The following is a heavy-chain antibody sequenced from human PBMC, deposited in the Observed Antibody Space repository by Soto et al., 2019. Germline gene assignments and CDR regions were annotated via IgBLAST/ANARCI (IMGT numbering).Heavy chain of an antibody. J-gene: IGHJ4*02. CDR3: ARDSKRGYSGYDKLDY. V-gene: IGHV4-59*01. CDR2: IYYSGST. Sequence: ETLSLTCTVSGGSISSYYWSWIRQPPGKGLEWIGYIYYSGSTNSNPSLKSRVTISVDTSKNQFSLKLSSVTAADTAVYYCARDSKRGYSGYDKLDYWGQGTLVTVSS. D-gene: IGHD5-12*01. CDR1: GGSISSYY.